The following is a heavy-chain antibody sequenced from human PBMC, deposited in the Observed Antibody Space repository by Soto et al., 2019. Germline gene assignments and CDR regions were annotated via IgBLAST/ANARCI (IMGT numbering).Heavy chain of an antibody. CDR2: ISYDGSNK. CDR3: AKPPGYGYNQPFDY. D-gene: IGHD5-12*01. Sequence: QVQLVESGGGVVQPGRSLRLSCAASGFTFSSYGMHWVRQAPGKGLEWVAVISYDGSNKYYADSVKGRFTISRDNSKNTLYLQMNSLRAEDTAVYYCAKPPGYGYNQPFDYWGQGTLVTVSS. J-gene: IGHJ4*02. V-gene: IGHV3-30*18. CDR1: GFTFSSYG.